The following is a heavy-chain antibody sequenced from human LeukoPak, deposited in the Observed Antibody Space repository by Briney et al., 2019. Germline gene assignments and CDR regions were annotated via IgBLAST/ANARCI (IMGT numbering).Heavy chain of an antibody. V-gene: IGHV4-34*01. Sequence: IRQPPXXXVXXXXEINDSGSSNYNPSHKSGVSISVEKSKNQFSLKLRSVTAPDTAVYYCARRPLGATTTTIRLFHPWGQGTLVTVSS. CDR3: ARRPLGATTTTIRLFHP. CDR2: INDSGSS. J-gene: IGHJ5*02. D-gene: IGHD4-4*01.